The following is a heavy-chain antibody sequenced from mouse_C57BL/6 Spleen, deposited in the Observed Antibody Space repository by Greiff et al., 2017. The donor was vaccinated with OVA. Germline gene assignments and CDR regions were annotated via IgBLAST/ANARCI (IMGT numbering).Heavy chain of an antibody. J-gene: IGHJ2*01. CDR2: IYPSSGST. CDR3: ARNYGSSSYYFDY. CDR1: GYTFTSYW. V-gene: IGHV1-55*01. Sequence: VQLQQPGAELVKPGASVKMSCKASGYTFTSYWITWVKQRPGQGLEWIGDIYPSSGSTNYNEKFKSKATLTVDTSSSTAYMQLSSLTSEDSAVYYCARNYGSSSYYFDYWGQGTTLTVSS. D-gene: IGHD1-1*01.